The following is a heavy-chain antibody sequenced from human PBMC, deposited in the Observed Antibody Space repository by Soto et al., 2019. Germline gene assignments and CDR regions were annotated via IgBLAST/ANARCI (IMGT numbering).Heavy chain of an antibody. Sequence: SETLSLTCAVYGGSFSGYYWSWIRQPPGKGLEWIGEINHSGSTNYNPSLKSRVTISVDTSKNQFSLKLSSVTAADTAVYYCARAQRNYDFWSGSPNGRRLYYFDYWGQGTLVTVSS. J-gene: IGHJ4*02. D-gene: IGHD3-3*01. CDR3: ARAQRNYDFWSGSPNGRRLYYFDY. V-gene: IGHV4-34*01. CDR2: INHSGST. CDR1: GGSFSGYY.